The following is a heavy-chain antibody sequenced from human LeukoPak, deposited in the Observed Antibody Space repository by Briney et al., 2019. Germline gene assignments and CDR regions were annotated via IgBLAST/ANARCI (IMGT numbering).Heavy chain of an antibody. Sequence: PSETLSLTCSVSGGSISSYYWSWIRQPAGKGLEWIGRIYTSGSTNYNPSLKSRVTMSVDTSKDQISLNLSSVTAADTAVYYCARGGARDIWYFAYWGQGIRVTVSS. CDR3: ARGGARDIWYFAY. J-gene: IGHJ4*02. D-gene: IGHD2-21*01. V-gene: IGHV4-4*07. CDR2: IYTSGST. CDR1: GGSISSYY.